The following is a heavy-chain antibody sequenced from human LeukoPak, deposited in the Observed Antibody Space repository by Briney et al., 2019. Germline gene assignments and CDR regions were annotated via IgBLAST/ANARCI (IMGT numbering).Heavy chain of an antibody. D-gene: IGHD6-19*01. CDR3: ARDGSSGWYWVDY. J-gene: IGHJ4*02. Sequence: AGGSLRLSCAASGLTFSSYGMHWVRQAPGKGLEWVAVIWYDGSNKYYADSVKGRFTISRDNSKNTLYLQMNSLRAEDTAVYYCARDGSSGWYWVDYWGQGTLVTVSS. CDR1: GLTFSSYG. V-gene: IGHV3-33*01. CDR2: IWYDGSNK.